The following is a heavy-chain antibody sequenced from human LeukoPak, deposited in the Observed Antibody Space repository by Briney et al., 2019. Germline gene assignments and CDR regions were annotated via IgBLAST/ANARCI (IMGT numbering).Heavy chain of an antibody. J-gene: IGHJ4*02. D-gene: IGHD3-22*01. CDR3: ARVLVRHDQDYYDSSGYQYHFDY. Sequence: SVKVSCKASGGTFSSYAISWVRQAPGQGLEWMGGIIPIFGTANYAQKFQGRVTITTDESTSTAYMELSSLRSEDTAVYYCARVLVRHDQDYYDSSGYQYHFDYWGQGTLVTVSS. CDR2: IIPIFGTA. V-gene: IGHV1-69*05. CDR1: GGTFSSYA.